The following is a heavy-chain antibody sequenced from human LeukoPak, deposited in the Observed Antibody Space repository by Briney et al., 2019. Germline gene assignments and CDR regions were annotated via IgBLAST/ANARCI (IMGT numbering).Heavy chain of an antibody. CDR3: ARNRYNWNPNLAFDI. V-gene: IGHV4-59*01. Sequence: SETLSLTXTVSGGSISSYYWSWIRQPPGKGLEWIGYIYYSGSTNYNPSLKSRVTISVDTSKNQFSLKLSSVTAADTAVYYCARNRYNWNPNLAFDIWGQGTMVTVSS. J-gene: IGHJ3*02. D-gene: IGHD1-20*01. CDR1: GGSISSYY. CDR2: IYYSGST.